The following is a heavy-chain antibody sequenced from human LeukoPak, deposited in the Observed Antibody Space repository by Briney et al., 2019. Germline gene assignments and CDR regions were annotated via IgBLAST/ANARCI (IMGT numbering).Heavy chain of an antibody. CDR3: ARDRPSEAVAGTTDY. D-gene: IGHD6-19*01. CDR2: ISAYNGNT. V-gene: IGHV1-18*04. Sequence: GASVKVSCKASGYTFTSYGISWVRQAPGQGLEWMGWISAYNGNTNYAQKLQGRVTMTTDTSTSTAYMELRSLRSDDTAVYYCARDRPSEAVAGTTDYWGQGTLVTVSP. CDR1: GYTFTSYG. J-gene: IGHJ4*02.